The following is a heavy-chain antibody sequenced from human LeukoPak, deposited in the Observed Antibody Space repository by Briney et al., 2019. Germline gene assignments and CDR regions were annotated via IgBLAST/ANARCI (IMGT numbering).Heavy chain of an antibody. D-gene: IGHD3-10*01. J-gene: IGHJ4*02. CDR1: GFTFSNYA. CDR2: ISFDGSNK. CDR3: ARDPILVRGYFDY. V-gene: IGHV3-30-3*01. Sequence: GGSLRLSCAVSGFTFSNYAIRWVRQAPGKGLEWVALISFDGSNKYYADSVKGRFTISRDNSKNTLHLQMNSLRPEDTAIYYCARDPILVRGYFDYWGQGTLVTVSS.